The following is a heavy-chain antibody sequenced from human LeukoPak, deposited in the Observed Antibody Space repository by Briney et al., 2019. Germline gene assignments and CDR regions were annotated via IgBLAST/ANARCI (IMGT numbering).Heavy chain of an antibody. D-gene: IGHD6-19*01. CDR2: IIPIFGTA. Sequence: ASVKVSCKASGYTFTSYGISWVRQAPGQGLEWMGRIIPIFGTANYAQKFQGRVTITTDESTSTAYMELSSLRSEDTAVYYCARDGRKIAVATLGYNWFDPWGQGTLVTVSS. J-gene: IGHJ5*02. CDR3: ARDGRKIAVATLGYNWFDP. CDR1: GYTFTSYG. V-gene: IGHV1-69*05.